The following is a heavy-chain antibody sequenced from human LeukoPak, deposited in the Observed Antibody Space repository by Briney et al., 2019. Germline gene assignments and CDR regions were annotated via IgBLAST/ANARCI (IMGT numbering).Heavy chain of an antibody. D-gene: IGHD3-16*01. CDR2: IYYSGST. Sequence: PSETLSLTCTVSGGSISSSSYYWGWIRQPPGKGLEWIGSIYYSGSTYYNPSLKSRVTISLETSKSQFSLKLSSVTAADTAVYYCARDFGTYYGYVWGNSIDPWGQGTQVTVSS. CDR3: ARDFGTYYGYVWGNSIDP. CDR1: GGSISSSSYY. J-gene: IGHJ5*02. V-gene: IGHV4-39*07.